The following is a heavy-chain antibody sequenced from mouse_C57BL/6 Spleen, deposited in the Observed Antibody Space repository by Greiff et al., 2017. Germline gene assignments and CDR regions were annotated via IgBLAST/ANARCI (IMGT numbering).Heavy chain of an antibody. Sequence: DVKLVESGGGLVQPGGSMKLSCAASGFTFSDAWMDWVRQSPEKGLEWVAEIRNKANNHATYYAESVKGRFTISRADSKSSVYMQMNSLRTEDTGIYYCTSHDYVYTMDDWGKGTSVTVSS. J-gene: IGHJ4*01. CDR1: GFTFSDAW. D-gene: IGHD2-4*01. CDR2: IRNKANNHAT. V-gene: IGHV6-6*01. CDR3: TSHDYVYTMDD.